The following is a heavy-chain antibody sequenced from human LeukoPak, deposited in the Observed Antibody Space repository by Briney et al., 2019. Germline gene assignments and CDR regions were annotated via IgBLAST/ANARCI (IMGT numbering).Heavy chain of an antibody. CDR1: GYSLTNGYY. D-gene: IGHD2-2*01. CDR2: IYHDGST. Sequence: SETLSLTCTVSGYSLTNGYYWGWIRQPPGKGLEGIGSIYHDGSTYYNPSLKSRVTISVDRSKNQFSLNLSFVTAADTAVYYCARLPRRRGYCSSTSCYQYFDYWGQGTLVTVSS. V-gene: IGHV4-38-2*02. J-gene: IGHJ4*02. CDR3: ARLPRRRGYCSSTSCYQYFDY.